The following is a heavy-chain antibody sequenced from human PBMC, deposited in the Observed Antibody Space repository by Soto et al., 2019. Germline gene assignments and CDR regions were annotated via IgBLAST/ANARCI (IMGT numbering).Heavy chain of an antibody. V-gene: IGHV3-30*18. D-gene: IGHD4-17*01. J-gene: IGHJ4*02. CDR3: AKDPAGPSDYRVAGDQGG. Sequence: GGSLRLSCAASGFTFSSYGMHWVRQAPGKGLEWVAVISYDGSNKYYADSVKGRFTISRDNSKNTLYLQMNSLRAEDTAVYYCAKDPAGPSDYRVAGDQGGWGQGTLVTVSS. CDR2: ISYDGSNK. CDR1: GFTFSSYG.